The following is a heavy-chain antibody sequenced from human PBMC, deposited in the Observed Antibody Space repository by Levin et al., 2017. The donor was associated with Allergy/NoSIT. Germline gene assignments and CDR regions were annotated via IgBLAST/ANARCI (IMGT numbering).Heavy chain of an antibody. V-gene: IGHV2-5*02. CDR3: AHRQRSNIVRGVRHDAFDI. CDR1: GFSLRTSGVG. J-gene: IGHJ3*02. CDR2: IYWDDDK. Sequence: SGPTLVKPTQTLTLTCTFSGFSLRTSGVGVGWFRQPPGETLEWLALIYWDDDKRYSPSLKSRLTITKDTSKNQVVRTMTNMDPVDTATYYRAHRQRSNIVRGVRHDAFDIWGQGTMVTVSS. D-gene: IGHD3-10*01.